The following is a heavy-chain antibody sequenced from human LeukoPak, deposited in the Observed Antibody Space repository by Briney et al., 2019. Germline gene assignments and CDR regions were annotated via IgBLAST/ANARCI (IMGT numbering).Heavy chain of an antibody. D-gene: IGHD4-17*01. CDR2: ISGSGSTT. CDR1: GFTLTSDGMSTFSKYA. J-gene: IGHJ4*02. Sequence: PGGSLSLSCAASGFTLTSDGMSTFSKYAMSWVRQAPGKGLEWVSGISGSGSTTYYADSVKGRFTISRDNSKNTLYLQMNSLRAEDTAVYYCAKGDGDYMPFDYWGQGTLVTVSS. CDR3: AKGDGDYMPFDY. V-gene: IGHV3-23*01.